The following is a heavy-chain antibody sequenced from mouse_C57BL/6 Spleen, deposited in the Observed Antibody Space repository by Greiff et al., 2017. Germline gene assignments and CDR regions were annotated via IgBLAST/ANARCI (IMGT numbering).Heavy chain of an antibody. CDR2: INPNNGGT. CDR3: ARWGTGLDY. V-gene: IGHV1-26*01. J-gene: IGHJ2*01. Sequence: EVQLQQSGPELVKPGASVKISCKASGYTFTDYYMNWVKQSHGKSLEWIGDINPNNGGTSYNQKFKGKATLTVDKSSSTAYMELRSLTSEDSAVYYCARWGTGLDYWGQGTTLTVSS. D-gene: IGHD4-1*01. CDR1: GYTFTDYY.